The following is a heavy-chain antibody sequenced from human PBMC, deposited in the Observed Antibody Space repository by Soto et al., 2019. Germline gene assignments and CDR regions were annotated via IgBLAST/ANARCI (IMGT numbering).Heavy chain of an antibody. CDR1: GYSFTTYG. J-gene: IGHJ4*02. CDR2: ISPYNGHT. CDR3: ARDQGTYSSGPNY. Sequence: SVKVSFRASGYSFTTYGINWVRQAPGQGLEWMGWISPYNGHTKYVQKLQVRVTMTTDTSTSTAYMELRSLRSDDTAVYYCARDQGTYSSGPNYWGQGTLVTVSS. V-gene: IGHV1-18*01. D-gene: IGHD6-25*01.